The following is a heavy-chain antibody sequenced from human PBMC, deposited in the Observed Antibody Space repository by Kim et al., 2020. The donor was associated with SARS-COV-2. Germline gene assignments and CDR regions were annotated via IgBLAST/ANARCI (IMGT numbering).Heavy chain of an antibody. V-gene: IGHV3-33*06. CDR1: GFTFSSYG. CDR3: AKGGCSSSSPFDY. CDR2: IWYDGSNK. D-gene: IGHD6-6*01. J-gene: IGHJ4*02. Sequence: GGSLRLSCAASGFTFSSYGMHWVRQAPGKGLEWVAVIWYDGSNKYYADSVKGRFTISRDNSKNTLYLQMNSLRAEDTAVYYCAKGGCSSSSPFDYWGQGTLVTVSS.